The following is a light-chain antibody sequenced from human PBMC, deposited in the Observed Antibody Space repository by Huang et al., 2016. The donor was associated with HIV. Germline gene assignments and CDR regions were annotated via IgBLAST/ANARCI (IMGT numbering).Light chain of an antibody. CDR1: QNINTN. CDR2: AAS. CDR3: QQYNDWPRS. V-gene: IGKV3-15*01. Sequence: EIVMTQSPGTLSVAPGERATLSCRASQNINTNLAWFQQKPGQAPRLRIYAASTRTADFPARFGGSGSRTEFTLTISSLQSEDIAVYYCQQYNDWPRSFGQGTKVEIK. J-gene: IGKJ1*01.